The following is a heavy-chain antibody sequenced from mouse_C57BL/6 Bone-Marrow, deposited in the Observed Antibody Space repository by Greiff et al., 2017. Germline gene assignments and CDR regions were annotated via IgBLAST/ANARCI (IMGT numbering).Heavy chain of an antibody. V-gene: IGHV1-54*01. CDR2: INPGRGGT. Sequence: VQLQQSGAELVRPGTSVKVSCKASGYAFTNYLIEWVKQRPGQGLEWIGVINPGRGGTNYNEKFKGKATLTADKSSSTAYMQLSSLTSEDSAVYFCARGGLRRRDWYFDVWGTGTTVTVSS. CDR1: GYAFTNYL. CDR3: ARGGLRRRDWYFDV. J-gene: IGHJ1*03. D-gene: IGHD2-2*01.